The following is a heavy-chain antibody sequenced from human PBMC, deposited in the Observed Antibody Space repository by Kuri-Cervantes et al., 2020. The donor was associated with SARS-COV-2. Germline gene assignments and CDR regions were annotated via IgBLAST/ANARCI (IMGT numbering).Heavy chain of an antibody. J-gene: IGHJ5*01. D-gene: IGHD2-21*01. Sequence: SQTLSLTCAISGDSVSSNSAAWNWIRQSPSRGLEWLGRTYYRSKWYNDYAVSVKSRITISPDTSKNQFSLQLNSVTAADTAVYYCARHWMTDELLDEVASWGQGTLVTVSS. CDR1: GDSVSSNSAA. CDR3: ARHWMTDELLDEVAS. CDR2: TYYRSKWYN. V-gene: IGHV6-1*01.